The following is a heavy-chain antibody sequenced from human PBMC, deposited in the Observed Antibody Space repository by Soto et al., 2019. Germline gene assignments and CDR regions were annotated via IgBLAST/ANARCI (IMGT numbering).Heavy chain of an antibody. Sequence: SETLSLTCAVYGGSFSGYYWSWIRQPPGKGLEWIGEINHSGSTNYNPSLKSRVTLSVDTSKNQFSLKLSSVTAADTAVYYCARGRMYYDFWSGWNHWFDPWGQGTLVTVSS. CDR1: GGSFSGYY. D-gene: IGHD3-3*01. CDR2: INHSGST. J-gene: IGHJ5*02. V-gene: IGHV4-34*01. CDR3: ARGRMYYDFWSGWNHWFDP.